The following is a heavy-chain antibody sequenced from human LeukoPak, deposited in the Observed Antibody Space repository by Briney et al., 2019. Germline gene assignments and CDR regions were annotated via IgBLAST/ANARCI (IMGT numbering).Heavy chain of an antibody. CDR2: IIPIFGTA. CDR3: AREYYGSGSYFDY. D-gene: IGHD3-10*01. CDR1: GGTFSSYA. V-gene: IGHV1-69*05. Sequence: GSSVKVSCKASGGTFSSYAISWARQAPGQGLEWMGRIIPIFGTANYAQKFQGRVTITTDESTSTAYMELSSLRSEDTAVYYCAREYYGSGSYFDYWGQGTLVTVSS. J-gene: IGHJ4*02.